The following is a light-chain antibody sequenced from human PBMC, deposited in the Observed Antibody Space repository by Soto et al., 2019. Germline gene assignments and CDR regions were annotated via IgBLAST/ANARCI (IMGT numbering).Light chain of an antibody. Sequence: QSALTQPASVSGSPGQSITISCTGTSSDVGGYNYVSWYQQHPGKAPKLMIYDVSNRPSGVSNRFSGSKSGNTASLTNPGLRAEEEVDYYCSSPTRRTTYMVFGGGTKLTVL. J-gene: IGLJ2*01. CDR1: SSDVGGYNY. CDR3: SSPTRRTTYMV. CDR2: DVS. V-gene: IGLV2-14*01.